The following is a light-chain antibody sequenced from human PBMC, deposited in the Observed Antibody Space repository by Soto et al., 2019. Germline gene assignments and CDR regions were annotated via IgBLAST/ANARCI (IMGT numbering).Light chain of an antibody. CDR2: KTS. Sequence: DIQMTQPPSTLSASVGDTVIITCRASQSLSGWLAWYQQKPGKAPRLLISKTSTLQTGVPSRFSGSGSGTEFTLTISSLQPDDFATYYCQQYKSYSLFTFGPGTKVDI. CDR1: QSLSGW. J-gene: IGKJ3*01. V-gene: IGKV1-5*03. CDR3: QQYKSYSLFT.